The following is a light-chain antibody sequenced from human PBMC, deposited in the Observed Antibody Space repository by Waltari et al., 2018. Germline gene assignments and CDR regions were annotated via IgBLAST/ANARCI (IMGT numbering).Light chain of an antibody. CDR1: SSDVGRYNY. J-gene: IGLJ1*01. CDR3: SSFAGYNTPFV. CDR2: EVS. V-gene: IGLV2-8*01. Sequence: QSALTQPPSASGSPGQSVTISCTGTSSDVGRYNYVSWYQHHPGEAPKLIISEVSKRPSGVPDRFSGSNSGNTASLTVTGLQPEDEADYYCSSFAGYNTPFVFGTGTKVTVL.